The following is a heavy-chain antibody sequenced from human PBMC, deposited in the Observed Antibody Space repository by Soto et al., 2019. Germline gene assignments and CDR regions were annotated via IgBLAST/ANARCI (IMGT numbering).Heavy chain of an antibody. D-gene: IGHD3-16*02. CDR3: ARRKYDYIWGSYRDRYYFDY. CDR1: GGSISSSSYY. V-gene: IGHV4-39*01. J-gene: IGHJ4*02. CDR2: IYYSGST. Sequence: SETLSVRCTVSGGSISSSSYYWGWIRQPPGKGLEWIGSIYYSGSTYYNPSLKSRVTISVDTSKNQSSLKLGSVTAADTAVYYCARRKYDYIWGSYRDRYYFDYWGQGTLVTVSS.